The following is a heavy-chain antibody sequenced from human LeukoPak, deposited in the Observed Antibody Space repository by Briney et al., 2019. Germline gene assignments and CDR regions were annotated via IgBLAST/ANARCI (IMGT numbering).Heavy chain of an antibody. V-gene: IGHV1-8*01. Sequence: ASVEVSCKASGYTFTSYDINWVRQATGQGLEWMGWMNPNSGNTGYAQKFQGRVTMTSNTSISTAYMELSSLRSEDTAVYYCARGLAGTNAFDIWGQGTMVTVSS. J-gene: IGHJ3*02. CDR3: ARGLAGTNAFDI. CDR1: GYTFTSYD. D-gene: IGHD3-10*01. CDR2: MNPNSGNT.